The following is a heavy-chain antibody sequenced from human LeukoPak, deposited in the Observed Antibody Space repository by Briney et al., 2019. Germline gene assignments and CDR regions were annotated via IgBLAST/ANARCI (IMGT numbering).Heavy chain of an antibody. CDR1: VFTFSSYA. J-gene: IGHJ4*02. Sequence: PGGSLRLSCSASVFTFSSYAMHWVRQAPGKGLEYVSAISSNGGSTYYADSVKGRFTISRDNSKNTLYLRVSSLRAEDTAVYYCVKGYCSSISCYGDYWGQGTLVTVSS. D-gene: IGHD2-2*01. CDR2: ISSNGGST. CDR3: VKGYCSSISCYGDY. V-gene: IGHV3-64D*09.